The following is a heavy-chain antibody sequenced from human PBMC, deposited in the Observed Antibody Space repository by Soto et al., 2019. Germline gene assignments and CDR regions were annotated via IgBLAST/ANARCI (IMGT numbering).Heavy chain of an antibody. CDR3: AREESVLMVYASGTYYYYGMDV. CDR2: ISSSSSTI. CDR1: GFTFSSYS. Sequence: GGSLRLSCAASGFTFSSYSMNWVRQAPGKGLEWVSYISSSSSTIYYADSVKGRFTISRDNAKNSLYLQMNSLRDEDTAVYYCAREESVLMVYASGTYYYYGMDVWGQGTTVTVS. V-gene: IGHV3-48*02. J-gene: IGHJ6*02. D-gene: IGHD2-8*01.